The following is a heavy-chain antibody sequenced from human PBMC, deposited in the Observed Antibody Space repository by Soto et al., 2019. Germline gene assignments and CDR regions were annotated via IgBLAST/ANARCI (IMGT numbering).Heavy chain of an antibody. Sequence: QVQLQQWGAGLLKPSETLSLTCAVYGGSYSGYYWSWIRQPPGKGLEWIAEINHSGSTHYNPSLKTRVTISVDASKNQFSLKLSSATVPDTAVYYCATDRHILTGYYTRGPEYNWFDPWGQGTLVTVSS. CDR2: INHSGST. V-gene: IGHV4-34*01. D-gene: IGHD3-9*01. J-gene: IGHJ5*02. CDR3: ATDRHILTGYYTRGPEYNWFDP. CDR1: GGSYSGYY.